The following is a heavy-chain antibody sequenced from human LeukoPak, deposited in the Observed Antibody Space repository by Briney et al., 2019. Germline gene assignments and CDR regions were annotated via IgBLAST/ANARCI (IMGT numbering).Heavy chain of an antibody. Sequence: GGSLRLSCAASGFTFSAFGMHWVRQAPGKGLEWVSFIWYDGSNTFYADSVKGRFTISRDNSKKTLYLQMNSLRAEDTALYYCAKDRVNYCTAASCHPGDSWGQGTLVTVSS. CDR1: GFTFSAFG. CDR3: AKDRVNYCTAASCHPGDS. V-gene: IGHV3-30*02. J-gene: IGHJ4*02. D-gene: IGHD2-15*01. CDR2: IWYDGSNT.